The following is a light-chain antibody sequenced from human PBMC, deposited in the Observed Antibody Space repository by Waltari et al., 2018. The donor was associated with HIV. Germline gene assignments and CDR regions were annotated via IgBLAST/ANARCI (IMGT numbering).Light chain of an antibody. CDR3: SSYTSTSTVYV. Sequence: QSALTQPASVSGSPGQSITISCTGTSRDVGGYNSVSWYQLHPGKAPKLMIYAVSNRPSGVSNRFSGSKSDNTASLTISGLQAEDEADYYCSSYTSTSTVYVFGTGTEVTVL. CDR2: AVS. CDR1: SRDVGGYNS. V-gene: IGLV2-14*03. J-gene: IGLJ1*01.